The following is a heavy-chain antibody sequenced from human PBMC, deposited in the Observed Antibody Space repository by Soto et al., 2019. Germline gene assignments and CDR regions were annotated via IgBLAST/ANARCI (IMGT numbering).Heavy chain of an antibody. D-gene: IGHD2-15*01. V-gene: IGHV2-5*02. CDR1: GFSLTTTGVG. Sequence: QITLRESGPTLVKPTQTLTLTCTFSGFSLTTTGVGVGWIRQPPGKALEWLALLYWDDAKRYSPSLKSRLTITTDTSNTRVGLTMTAMDPVDTPTYYCALRYCSGGSCYCGYAFALWGRGTLVTVSS. CDR3: ALRYCSGGSCYCGYAFAL. CDR2: LYWDDAK. J-gene: IGHJ2*01.